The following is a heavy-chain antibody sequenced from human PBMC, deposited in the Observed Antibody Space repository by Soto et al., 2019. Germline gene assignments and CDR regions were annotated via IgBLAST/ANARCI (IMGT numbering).Heavy chain of an antibody. V-gene: IGHV4-39*01. Sequence: QLQLQESGPGLVKPSETLSLTCTVSGGSISSSSYYWGWIRQPPGKGLEWIGSIYYSGSTYYNPSLKSRVTNSVDTSKNQFSLKLSSVTAADTAVYYCARLPAGGTIFVYYYYGMDVWGQGTTVTVSS. CDR3: ARLPAGGTIFVYYYYGMDV. CDR1: GGSISSSSYY. J-gene: IGHJ6*02. CDR2: IYYSGST. D-gene: IGHD3-3*01.